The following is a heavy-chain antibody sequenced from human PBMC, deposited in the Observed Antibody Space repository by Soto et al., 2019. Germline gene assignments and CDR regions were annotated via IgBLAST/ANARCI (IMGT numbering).Heavy chain of an antibody. Sequence: QVQLVQSGAEVKKPGASVKVSCKASGYTFTSYGISWVRQAPGQVLEWLAWISAYTGNTNYAQQLQGRVTMTTDTSTSTADMELRSLRSDDTAVYYCARDAPPEDYRGQGTLVTVSS. CDR1: GYTFTSYG. CDR3: ARDAPPEDY. V-gene: IGHV1-18*01. CDR2: ISAYTGNT. J-gene: IGHJ4*02.